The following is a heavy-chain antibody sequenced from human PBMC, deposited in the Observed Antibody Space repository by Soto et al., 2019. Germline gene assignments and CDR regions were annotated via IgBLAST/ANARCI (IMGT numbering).Heavy chain of an antibody. J-gene: IGHJ6*02. V-gene: IGHV1-8*01. CDR1: GYTLTIYD. D-gene: IGHD2-2*01. Sequence: ASVKVSCKASGYTLTIYDINWVRQATGQGLEWMGWMNPNRGNTGYAQKFQGRVTMTRYTSISTAYMELSSLRSEDTAVYYCARGAVPPARTYYGMDVSGQGTTVTVSS. CDR3: ARGAVPPARTYYGMDV. CDR2: MNPNRGNT.